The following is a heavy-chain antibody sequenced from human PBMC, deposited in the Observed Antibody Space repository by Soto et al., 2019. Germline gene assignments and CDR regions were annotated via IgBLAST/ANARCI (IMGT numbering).Heavy chain of an antibody. Sequence: SETLSLTCTVSGGSISSGDYYWSWIRQPPGKGLEWIGYIYYSGSTYYNPSLKSRVTISVDTSKNQFSLQLSSVTAADTAVYYCARDRNSSSWWGHFDYWGQGTPVTV. V-gene: IGHV4-30-4*01. D-gene: IGHD6-13*01. CDR2: IYYSGST. CDR3: ARDRNSSSWWGHFDY. J-gene: IGHJ4*02. CDR1: GGSISSGDYY.